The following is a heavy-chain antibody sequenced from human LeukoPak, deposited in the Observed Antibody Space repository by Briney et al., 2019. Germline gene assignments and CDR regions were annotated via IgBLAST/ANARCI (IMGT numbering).Heavy chain of an antibody. Sequence: GSLKLSCSASGFPFHSYSLNWVRQAPRKGPGLVPSISSSSSYIYYADSVKGRFTISRDNAKNSLYLQMNSLRAEDTAVYYCARGAVAGTDYYYGMDVWGQGTTVTVSS. CDR1: GFPFHSYS. CDR2: ISSSSSYI. CDR3: ARGAVAGTDYYYGMDV. J-gene: IGHJ6*02. V-gene: IGHV3-21*01. D-gene: IGHD6-19*01.